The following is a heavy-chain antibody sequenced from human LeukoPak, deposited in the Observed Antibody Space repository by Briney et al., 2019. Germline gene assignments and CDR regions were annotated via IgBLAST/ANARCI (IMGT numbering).Heavy chain of an antibody. Sequence: ASVKVSCKASGYTFTSYGISWVRQAPGQGLEWMGWISAYNGNTNYAQKLQGRVTMTTDTSTSTAYMELRSLRSPDTAVYYCARYGSPIFTRNHWFDPWGQGTLVTVSS. V-gene: IGHV1-18*01. D-gene: IGHD3-3*02. CDR2: ISAYNGNT. J-gene: IGHJ5*02. CDR3: ARYGSPIFTRNHWFDP. CDR1: GYTFTSYG.